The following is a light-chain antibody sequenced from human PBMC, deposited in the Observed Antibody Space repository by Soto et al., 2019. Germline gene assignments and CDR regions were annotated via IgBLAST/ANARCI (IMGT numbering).Light chain of an antibody. V-gene: IGKV3-11*01. Sequence: EIMMKQSPATLSVTQGERATLSGRASQSVKTFLFWYQQRPGQAPRLIIHGASSRATGVPDRITGSGSGTDFTLSISRLEPEDFAVYYCQQRSVWPWTFGQGTKVDIK. CDR3: QQRSVWPWT. CDR2: GAS. CDR1: QSVKTF. J-gene: IGKJ1*01.